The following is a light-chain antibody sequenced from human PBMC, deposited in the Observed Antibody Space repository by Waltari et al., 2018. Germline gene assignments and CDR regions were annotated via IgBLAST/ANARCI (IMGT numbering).Light chain of an antibody. Sequence: DIQMTQSPSSLSASLGDRVTITCRASQAIIYSLAWYQQKPGKAPQLLLYAVSRLESGVPSRFSGSGSGTDYTLTISGLPPEDFATYYCQQYYRTPPTFGGGTKVELK. CDR1: QAIIYS. CDR3: QQYYRTPPT. CDR2: AVS. J-gene: IGKJ4*01. V-gene: IGKV1-NL1*01.